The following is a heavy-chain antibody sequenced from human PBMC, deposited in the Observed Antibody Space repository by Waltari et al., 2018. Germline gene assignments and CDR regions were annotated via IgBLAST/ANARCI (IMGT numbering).Heavy chain of an antibody. V-gene: IGHV1-8*01. CDR2: MNPDSGNT. Sequence: VQLVQSGAEVKKPGASVKVSCKASGYSFTSFDIYWVRQAAGQGLEWMGWMNPDSGNTGYAEKFQGRVTMTRDTSMSTAYMELSSLRSEDTAVYYCAREFYYSDAFTGVWGQGTLVTVSS. CDR3: AREFYYSDAFTGV. CDR1: GYSFTSFD. J-gene: IGHJ4*02. D-gene: IGHD4-17*01.